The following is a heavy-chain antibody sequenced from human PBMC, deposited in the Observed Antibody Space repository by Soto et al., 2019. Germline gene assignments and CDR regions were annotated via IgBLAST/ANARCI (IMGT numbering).Heavy chain of an antibody. J-gene: IGHJ5*02. CDR2: IYHSGST. CDR1: GGSISRNNW. Sequence: QVQLQESGPGLVKPSGTLSLTCAVSGGSISRNNWCSWVRQPPGEVLERIGEIYHSGSTNYNPSPHSRVTISVVKSTNQFSLKLSSATAADTAVYYCAGDYMGRGVMRWFDHWGQGTLVTVSS. D-gene: IGHD3-10*01. CDR3: AGDYMGRGVMRWFDH. V-gene: IGHV4-4*02.